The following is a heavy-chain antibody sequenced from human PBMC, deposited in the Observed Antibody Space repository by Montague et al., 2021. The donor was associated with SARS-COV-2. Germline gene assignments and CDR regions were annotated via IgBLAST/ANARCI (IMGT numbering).Heavy chain of an antibody. CDR1: GFTFSNYW. CDR3: GSVFEY. CDR2: TDGDGSGT. Sequence: SLRLSCAASGFTFSNYWIHWVRQVPGKGLVWVARTDGDGSGTSYVDSVKGRFTISRDNAKNTVDLQMNGLRADDTAVYYCGSVFEYWGQGTLVTVSS. V-gene: IGHV3-74*01. J-gene: IGHJ4*02.